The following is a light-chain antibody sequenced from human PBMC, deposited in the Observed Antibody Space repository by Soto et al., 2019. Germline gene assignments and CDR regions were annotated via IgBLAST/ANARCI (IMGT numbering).Light chain of an antibody. Sequence: DIQMTQSPSSLSASEGDRVTITCRASQSINSYLNWYQQKSGKAPKLLIYDASALQSGVPSRFSGSGSETEFTLTITNLQPDDFATYYCPQSYNTPFTFGPGNKVDVK. CDR2: DAS. CDR1: QSINSY. V-gene: IGKV1-39*01. J-gene: IGKJ3*01. CDR3: PQSYNTPFT.